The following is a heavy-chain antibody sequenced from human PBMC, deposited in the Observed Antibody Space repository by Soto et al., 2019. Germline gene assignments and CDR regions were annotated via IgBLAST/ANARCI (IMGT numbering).Heavy chain of an antibody. V-gene: IGHV3-53*01. CDR1: GFTVSSNY. J-gene: IGHJ3*02. Sequence: PGGSLRLSCAASGFTVSSNYMSWVRQAPGKGLEWVSVIYSGGSTYYADSVKGRFTISRDNSKNTLYLQMNSLRAEDTAVYYCAGITTTNYCESSGADAFDIWGKGTMVTVSS. D-gene: IGHD3-22*01. CDR3: AGITTTNYCESSGADAFDI. CDR2: IYSGGST.